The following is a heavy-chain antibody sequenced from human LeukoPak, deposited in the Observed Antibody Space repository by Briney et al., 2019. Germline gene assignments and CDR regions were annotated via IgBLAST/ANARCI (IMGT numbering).Heavy chain of an antibody. Sequence: GGSLRLSCAASGFTFSSHGMNWVRQAPGKGLEWVSGISGSGGRTYYADSVKGRFTISRDNSKNTLYLQMNSLRAEDTAVYYCAKGGVYYFDSWGQGTLVTVSS. CDR2: ISGSGGRT. CDR1: GFTFSSHG. J-gene: IGHJ4*02. V-gene: IGHV3-23*01. CDR3: AKGGVYYFDS.